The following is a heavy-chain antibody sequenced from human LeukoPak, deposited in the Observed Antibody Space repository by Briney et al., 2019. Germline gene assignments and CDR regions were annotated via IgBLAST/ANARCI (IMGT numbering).Heavy chain of an antibody. CDR3: ARALRGYSYGPFDF. J-gene: IGHJ4*02. V-gene: IGHV4-59*08. CDR2: TSFSGST. CDR1: GGSISSYY. Sequence: PSETLSLTCTVSGGSISSYYWTWIRQPPGKGLEWIGYTSFSGSTNYNPSLKSRVTISVDTSKNQFSLRLSSVTAADTAVYYCARALRGYSYGPFDFWGQGTLVTVSS. D-gene: IGHD5-18*01.